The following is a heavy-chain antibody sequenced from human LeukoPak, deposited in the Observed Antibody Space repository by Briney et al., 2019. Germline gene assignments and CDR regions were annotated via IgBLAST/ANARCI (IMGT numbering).Heavy chain of an antibody. D-gene: IGHD3-22*01. Sequence: GGSLRLSCAASGFTFSTYSMNWVRQAPGKGLEWVSSISSGSSFIYYADSVEGRFTISRDNAKNSLFLQMNSLRAEDTAVYYCARESSGYFYWGQGTLVTVSS. CDR1: GFTFSTYS. CDR2: ISSGSSFI. V-gene: IGHV3-21*01. CDR3: ARESSGYFY. J-gene: IGHJ4*02.